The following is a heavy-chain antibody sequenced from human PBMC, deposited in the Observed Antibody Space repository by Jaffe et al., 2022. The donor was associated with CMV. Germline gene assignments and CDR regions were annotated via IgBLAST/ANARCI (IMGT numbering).Heavy chain of an antibody. Sequence: QVQLQESGPGLVKPSETLSLTCTVSGGSISSYYWSWIRQPPGKGLEWIGYIYYSGSTNYNPSLKSRVTISVDTSKNQFSLKLSSVTAADTAVYYCARERGTAMAKNWYFDLWGRGTLVTVSS. CDR3: ARERGTAMAKNWYFDL. CDR1: GGSISSYY. J-gene: IGHJ2*01. CDR2: IYYSGST. V-gene: IGHV4-59*01. D-gene: IGHD5-18*01.